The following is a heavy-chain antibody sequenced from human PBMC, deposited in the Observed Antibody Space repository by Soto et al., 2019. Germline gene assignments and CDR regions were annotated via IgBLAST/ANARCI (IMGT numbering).Heavy chain of an antibody. Sequence: GGSLRLSCAASGFTFSSYAMSWVRRAPGKGLEWVSAISGSGGSTYYADSVKGRFTISRDNSKNTLYLQMNSLRAEDTAVYYCAKVGGYSYGLKDYYYGMDVWGQGTTVTVSS. CDR1: GFTFSSYA. D-gene: IGHD5-18*01. CDR3: AKVGGYSYGLKDYYYGMDV. J-gene: IGHJ6*02. CDR2: ISGSGGST. V-gene: IGHV3-23*01.